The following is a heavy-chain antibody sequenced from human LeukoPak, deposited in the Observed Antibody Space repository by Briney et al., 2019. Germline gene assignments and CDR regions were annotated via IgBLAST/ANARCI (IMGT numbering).Heavy chain of an antibody. D-gene: IGHD3-10*01. CDR1: GFIFSSYW. CDR3: ARHRFGSGILTDY. Sequence: PGGSLRLSCAASGFIFSSYWMAWVRQAPGKGLEWVANIKQDGSEKYYVDSVKGRFTISRDNAKNSLYLQLNSLRAEDTAVYYCARHRFGSGILTDYWGQGTLVTVSS. V-gene: IGHV3-7*01. CDR2: IKQDGSEK. J-gene: IGHJ4*02.